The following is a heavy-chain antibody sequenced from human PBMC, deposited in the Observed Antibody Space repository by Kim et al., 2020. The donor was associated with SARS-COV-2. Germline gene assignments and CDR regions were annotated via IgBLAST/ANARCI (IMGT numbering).Heavy chain of an antibody. CDR3: ARALRAPPINWFDP. V-gene: IGHV4-31*03. Sequence: SETLSLTCTVSGGSISSGGYYWSWIRQHPGKGLEWIGYIYYSGSTYYNPSLKSRVTISVDTSKNQFSLKLSSVTAADTAVYYCARALRAPPINWFDPWGQGTLVTVSS. CDR1: GGSISSGGYY. CDR2: IYYSGST. J-gene: IGHJ5*02.